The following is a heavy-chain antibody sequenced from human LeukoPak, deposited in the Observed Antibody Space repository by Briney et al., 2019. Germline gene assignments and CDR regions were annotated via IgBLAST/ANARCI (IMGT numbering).Heavy chain of an antibody. CDR1: GGSFSGYY. D-gene: IGHD6-19*01. CDR3: ARDSSGWYGPAPIWFDP. V-gene: IGHV4-34*01. Sequence: PSETLSLTCAVYGGSFSGYYWSWIRQPPGKGLEWIGEINHSGSTNYNPSLKSRVTISVDTSKNQFSLKLSSVTAADTAVYYCARDSSGWYGPAPIWFDPWGQGTLVTVSS. J-gene: IGHJ5*02. CDR2: INHSGST.